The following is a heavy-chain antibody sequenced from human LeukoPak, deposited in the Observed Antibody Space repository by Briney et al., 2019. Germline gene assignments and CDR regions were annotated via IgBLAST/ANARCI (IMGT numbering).Heavy chain of an antibody. CDR1: GGSISSYY. J-gene: IGHJ4*02. D-gene: IGHD6-19*01. CDR2: IYYSGST. Sequence: ETLSLTCTVSGGSISSYYWSWVRQPPGKGLEWIGYIYYSGSTNYNPSLKSRVTISVDTSKNQFSLKLSSVTAADTAVYYCARDRIAVVYWGQGTLVTVSS. CDR3: ARDRIAVVY. V-gene: IGHV4-59*01.